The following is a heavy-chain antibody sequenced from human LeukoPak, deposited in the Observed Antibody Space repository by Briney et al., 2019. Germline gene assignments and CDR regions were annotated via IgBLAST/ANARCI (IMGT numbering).Heavy chain of an antibody. Sequence: GGSLRLSCAASGFTFSSYGMTWVRQAPGKGLEWVSIISNSGTTYYADSVKGRFTVSRDNSKNTLYLQMNSLRAEDTAVYYCAKPPYSSYVVPTVWGQGTLVTVSP. CDR2: ISNSGTT. CDR1: GFTFSSYG. CDR3: AKPPYSSYVVPTV. J-gene: IGHJ4*02. D-gene: IGHD4-11*01. V-gene: IGHV3-23*01.